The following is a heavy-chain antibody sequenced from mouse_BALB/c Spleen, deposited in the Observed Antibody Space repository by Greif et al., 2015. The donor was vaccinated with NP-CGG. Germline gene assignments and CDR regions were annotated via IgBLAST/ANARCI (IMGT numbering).Heavy chain of an antibody. V-gene: IGHV5-4*02. J-gene: IGHJ4*01. D-gene: IGHD1-1*02. Sequence: EVMLVESGGGLVKPGGSLKLSCAASGFTFSDYYMYWVRQTPEKRLEWVATISDGGSYTYYPDSVKGRFTISRDNAKNNLYLQMSSLKSEDTAMYYCAREGDFPYGYWGQGTSVTVSS. CDR3: AREGDFPYGY. CDR1: GFTFSDYY. CDR2: ISDGGSYT.